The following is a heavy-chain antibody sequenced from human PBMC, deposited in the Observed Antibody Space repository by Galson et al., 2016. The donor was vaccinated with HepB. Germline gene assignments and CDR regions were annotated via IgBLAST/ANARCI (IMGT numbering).Heavy chain of an antibody. CDR3: ARIRLQSFDV. D-gene: IGHD3-16*01. Sequence: QSGAEVKKPGESLKISCQSSGYSFGSLWIAWLRQVPGKGLEWMGIIYPGDSDTRYSPSFQGQVTISADKSFSTAYLQWTSLKASDTGIYFCARIRLQSFDVWGRGTLVTV. J-gene: IGHJ2*01. CDR2: IYPGDSDT. V-gene: IGHV5-51*01. CDR1: GYSFGSLW.